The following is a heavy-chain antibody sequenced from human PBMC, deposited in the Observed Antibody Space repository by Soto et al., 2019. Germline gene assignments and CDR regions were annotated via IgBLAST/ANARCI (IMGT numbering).Heavy chain of an antibody. D-gene: IGHD3-9*01. CDR2: INHSGST. CDR1: GGSFSGYY. V-gene: IGHV4-34*01. J-gene: IGHJ4*02. CDR3: APATDWPHGY. Sequence: QVQLQQWGAGLLKPSETLSLTCAVYGGSFSGYYWSWIRQPPGKGLEWIGEINHSGSTNYNPSLKSRVTISVDTSKNQFSLKLSSVTAADTAVYYCAPATDWPHGYWGQGTLVTVSS.